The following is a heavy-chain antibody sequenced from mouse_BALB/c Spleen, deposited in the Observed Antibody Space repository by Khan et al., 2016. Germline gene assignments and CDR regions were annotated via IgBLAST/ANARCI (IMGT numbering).Heavy chain of an antibody. Sequence: EVKLLESGGGLVQPGGSLKLSCAASGCDFSRYWMSWVRQAPGKGLEWIGEINQDSSTINYTPSLKDKFIISRDNAKNTLYLQMSKVRSEDTARYYCARAGYYGYLAYWGQGTLVTVSA. CDR1: GCDFSRYW. CDR2: INQDSSTI. J-gene: IGHJ3*01. D-gene: IGHD1-1*01. CDR3: ARAGYYGYLAY. V-gene: IGHV4-1*02.